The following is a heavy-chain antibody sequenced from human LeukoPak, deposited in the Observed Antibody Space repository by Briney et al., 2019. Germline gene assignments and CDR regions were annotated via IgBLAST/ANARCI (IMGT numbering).Heavy chain of an antibody. D-gene: IGHD3-22*01. V-gene: IGHV3-11*01. Sequence: GGSLRLSCVVSGFTFSDYYMNWIRQAPGKGLEWVSYISASGSTKNYVDSVKGRFTISRDNAKKSLYLQMNSLRAEDTAVYYWARMYDSTGYPFDQWGRGTLVTVSS. CDR1: GFTFSDYY. CDR3: ARMYDSTGYPFDQ. J-gene: IGHJ4*02. CDR2: ISASGSTK.